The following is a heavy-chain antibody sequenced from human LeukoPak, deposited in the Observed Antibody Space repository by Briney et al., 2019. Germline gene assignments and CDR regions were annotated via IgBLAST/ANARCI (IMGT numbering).Heavy chain of an antibody. CDR1: GFTFSSYG. D-gene: IGHD3-10*01. CDR2: IWYDGSNK. Sequence: GGSLRLSCAASGFTFSSYGMHWVRQAPGKGLEWVAVIWYDGSNKYYADSVKGRFTISRDNSENTLYLQMNSLRAEDTAVYYCAREQLRDAFDIWGQGTMVTVSS. V-gene: IGHV3-33*01. CDR3: AREQLRDAFDI. J-gene: IGHJ3*02.